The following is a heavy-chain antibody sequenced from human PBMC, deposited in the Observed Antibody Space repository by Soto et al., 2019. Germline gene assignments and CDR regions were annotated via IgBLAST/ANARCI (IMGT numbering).Heavy chain of an antibody. D-gene: IGHD1-26*01. Sequence: QVQLVQSGAEVKKPGASVKVSCKVSGYTLTELSMHWVRQAPGKGLEWMGGFDPEDGETIYAQKFQGRVTMTEDTSTDTAYRELSSRRSEDTAVYYCATDRRIVGATAWGWGWFDPWGQGTLVTVSS. CDR1: GYTLTELS. J-gene: IGHJ5*02. CDR3: ATDRRIVGATAWGWGWFDP. V-gene: IGHV1-24*01. CDR2: FDPEDGET.